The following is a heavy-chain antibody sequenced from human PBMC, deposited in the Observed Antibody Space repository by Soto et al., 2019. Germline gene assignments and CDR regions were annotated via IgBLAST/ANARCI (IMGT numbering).Heavy chain of an antibody. J-gene: IGHJ4*02. CDR3: AKDLVTGALAARQNYFDY. CDR1: GFTFSSYA. V-gene: IGHV3-23*01. D-gene: IGHD6-6*01. CDR2: ISGSGGST. Sequence: EVQLLESGGGLVQPGGSLSLSCAASGFTFSSYAMSWVRQAPGKGLEWVSAISGSGGSTYYADSMKGRFTISRDNSKNTLYRQMNSLRAEDTAVYYCAKDLVTGALAARQNYFDYWGQGTLVTVSS.